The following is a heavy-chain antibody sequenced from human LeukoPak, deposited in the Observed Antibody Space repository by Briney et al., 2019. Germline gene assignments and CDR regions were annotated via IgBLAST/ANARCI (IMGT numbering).Heavy chain of an antibody. CDR3: ARGRHYYDSSGSVDY. CDR1: GGSFSGYY. J-gene: IGHJ4*02. V-gene: IGHV4-34*01. Sequence: SETLSLTCAVYGGSFSGYYWSWIRQPPGKGLEWIGEITHSGSTNYNPSLKSRVTISVDTSKNQFSLKLSSVTAADTAVYYCARGRHYYDSSGSVDYWGQGTLVTVSS. D-gene: IGHD3-22*01. CDR2: ITHSGST.